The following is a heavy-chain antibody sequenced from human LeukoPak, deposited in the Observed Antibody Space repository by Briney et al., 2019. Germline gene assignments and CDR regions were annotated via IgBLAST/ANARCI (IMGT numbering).Heavy chain of an antibody. CDR3: AREANYYGSGSYFEGTFDY. Sequence: PSETLSLTCSVSGGSVSSGAFFWTWIRQSAGKGLEWMGRIYTTGSTNYNPSLKSRVTMSIDTSKNEFSLKLTSVTAADTAVYYCAREANYYGSGSYFEGTFDYWGQGSLVTVSS. CDR1: GGSVSSGAFF. CDR2: IYTTGST. D-gene: IGHD3-10*01. V-gene: IGHV4-61*10. J-gene: IGHJ4*02.